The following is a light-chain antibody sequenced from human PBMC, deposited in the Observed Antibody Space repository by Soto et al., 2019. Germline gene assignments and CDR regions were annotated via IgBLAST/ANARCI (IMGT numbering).Light chain of an antibody. V-gene: IGKV1-5*03. CDR2: KAS. CDR1: QSISSW. Sequence: DIQMTQSPSTLSASVGDRVTITCRASQSISSWLAWYQQKPGKAPKLLIYKASSLESGVPSRFSGSGSGTEFTLTISSLQPDDFATYYCKQYNSYWTFGQGTEVEIK. J-gene: IGKJ1*01. CDR3: KQYNSYWT.